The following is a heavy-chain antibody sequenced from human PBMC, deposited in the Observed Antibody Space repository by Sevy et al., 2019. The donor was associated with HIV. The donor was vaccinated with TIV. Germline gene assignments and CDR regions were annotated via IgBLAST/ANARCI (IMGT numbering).Heavy chain of an antibody. D-gene: IGHD6-19*01. V-gene: IGHV4-34*01. CDR3: AMGGSIGSNGDPLDY. Sequence: SETLSLTCAVYGGSFSGYYWSWIRQPPGKGLEWIGEINHSGSTNYNPSLKSRVTISVDTSKNQFSLKLSSVTAADTAVYYCAMGGSIGSNGDPLDYWGQGTLVTVSS. CDR1: GGSFSGYY. J-gene: IGHJ4*02. CDR2: INHSGST.